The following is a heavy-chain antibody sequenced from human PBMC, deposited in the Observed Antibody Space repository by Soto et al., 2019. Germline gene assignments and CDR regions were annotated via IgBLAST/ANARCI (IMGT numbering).Heavy chain of an antibody. D-gene: IGHD3-22*01. CDR3: AKDLTVYDSSGYYYLFDY. J-gene: IGHJ4*02. CDR2: ISGSGGST. CDR1: GFTFSSYA. Sequence: PGGSLRLSCAASGFTFSSYAMSWVRQAPGKGLEWVSAISGSGGSTYYADSVKGRFTISRDNSKNTLYLQMNSLRAEDTAVYYCAKDLTVYDSSGYYYLFDYWGQGTLVTVSS. V-gene: IGHV3-23*01.